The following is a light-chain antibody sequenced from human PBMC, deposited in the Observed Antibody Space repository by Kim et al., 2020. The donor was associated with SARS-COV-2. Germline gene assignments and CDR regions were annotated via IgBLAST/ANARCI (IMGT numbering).Light chain of an antibody. CDR2: GVG. Sequence: QSALTQPASVSGSPGQSITISCTGTNTDVGGFSFVSWYLQAPGNAPKLMIYGVGKRPSGVSTRFSGSKSGNTASLTISGLQPEDEADYYCSSYTASSTYVFGSGTKVTVL. CDR1: NTDVGGFSF. J-gene: IGLJ1*01. V-gene: IGLV2-14*01. CDR3: SSYTASSTYV.